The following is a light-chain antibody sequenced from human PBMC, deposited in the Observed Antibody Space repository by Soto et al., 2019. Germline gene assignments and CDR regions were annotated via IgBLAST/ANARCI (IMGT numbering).Light chain of an antibody. J-gene: IGKJ1*01. CDR1: QSISSW. Sequence: DIQMTQYPSTLSASVGDRVTITCRASQSISSWLAWYQQKPGKAPKLLIYDASSLESGVPSRFSGSGSGTEFTLTISSLQPDDFATYYCQQYISYPWTFGQGTKVEIK. CDR2: DAS. V-gene: IGKV1-5*01. CDR3: QQYISYPWT.